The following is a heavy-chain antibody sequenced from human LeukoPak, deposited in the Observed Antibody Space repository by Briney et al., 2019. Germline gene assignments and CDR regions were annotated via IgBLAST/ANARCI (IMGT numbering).Heavy chain of an antibody. V-gene: IGHV3-11*01. Sequence: GGSLRLSCADSRFTFIDYYISWIHQAPGKGLEWVSYISSSGSSIYYADSVKGRFTISRDNAKDSLYLQLNSLRAEDTAVYYCARTSGDRSGYYGVPPDYWGQGILVTVSS. D-gene: IGHD3-22*01. CDR3: ARTSGDRSGYYGVPPDY. CDR2: ISSSGSSI. CDR1: RFTFIDYY. J-gene: IGHJ4*02.